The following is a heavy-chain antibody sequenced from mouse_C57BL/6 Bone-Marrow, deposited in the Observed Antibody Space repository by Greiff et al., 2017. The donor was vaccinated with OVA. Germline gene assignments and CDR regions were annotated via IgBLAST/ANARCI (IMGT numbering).Heavy chain of an antibody. CDR3: ARGKGITTRGYFDY. CDR2: IYPRSGNT. J-gene: IGHJ2*01. D-gene: IGHD1-1*01. CDR1: GYTFTSYG. Sequence: VQLQQSGAELARPGASVKLSCKASGYTFTSYGISWVKQRPGQGLEWIGEIYPRSGNTYYNEKFKGKATLTADKSSSTAYMELRSLTSEDSAVYFCARGKGITTRGYFDYWGQGTTLTVSS. V-gene: IGHV1-81*01.